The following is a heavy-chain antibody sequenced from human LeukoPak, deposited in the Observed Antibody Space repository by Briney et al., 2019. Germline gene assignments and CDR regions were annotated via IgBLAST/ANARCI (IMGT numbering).Heavy chain of an antibody. V-gene: IGHV3-48*01. CDR1: GFAFTHCS. CDR3: VRGGVADGNYFGD. D-gene: IGHD3-10*01. CDR2: ITGDTNGI. Sequence: PGGSLRLSCVTSGFAFTHCSVNWVRQAPGKGLEWLSYITGDTNGIYYADSVKGRFIISRDNAKNSVYLQMNSLSVEDTAVYYCVRGGVADGNYFGDWGQGTVVTVSS. J-gene: IGHJ4*02.